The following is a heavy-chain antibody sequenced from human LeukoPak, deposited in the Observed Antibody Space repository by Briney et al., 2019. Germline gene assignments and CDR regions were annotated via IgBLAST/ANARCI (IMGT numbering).Heavy chain of an antibody. D-gene: IGHD6-19*01. J-gene: IGHJ3*01. CDR2: IRSKTDGGTT. V-gene: IGHV3-15*01. CDR3: ATGYISGWAGFDS. Sequence: EGSLRLSCAASGFTFSSAWLSWVRQAPGKGLEWVGRIRSKTDGGTTDYGTPVKGRFSISRDDSENMLYLQMSNLKTDDTAVYYCATGYISGWAGFDSWGQGTMVTVSS. CDR1: GFTFSSAW.